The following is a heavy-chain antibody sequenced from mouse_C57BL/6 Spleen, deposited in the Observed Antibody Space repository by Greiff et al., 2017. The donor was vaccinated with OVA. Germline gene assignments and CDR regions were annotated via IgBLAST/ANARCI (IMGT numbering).Heavy chain of an antibody. CDR1: GYTFTEYT. Sequence: QVQLKQSGAELVKPGASVKLSCKASGYTFTEYTIHWVKQRSGQGLEWIGWFYPGSGSIKYNEKFKDKATLTADESSSTVYMELSRLTSEDSAVYFCARHGSYYSNYSYWYFDVWGTGTTVTVSS. CDR3: ARHGSYYSNYSYWYFDV. V-gene: IGHV1-62-2*01. J-gene: IGHJ1*03. D-gene: IGHD2-12*01. CDR2: FYPGSGSI.